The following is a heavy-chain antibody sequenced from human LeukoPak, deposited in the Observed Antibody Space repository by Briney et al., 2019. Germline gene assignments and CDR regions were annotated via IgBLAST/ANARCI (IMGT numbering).Heavy chain of an antibody. D-gene: IGHD6-13*01. Sequence: PSETLSLTCTVSGGSISSYYWSRIRQPAGKGLEWIGRIYSSGSTDYNPSFKSRVTMSVDTSKNHFSLKLSSVTAADTAVYYCARDPGYSTTYWGQGTLVTVSS. CDR3: ARDPGYSTTY. CDR1: GGSISSYY. CDR2: IYSSGST. V-gene: IGHV4-4*07. J-gene: IGHJ4*02.